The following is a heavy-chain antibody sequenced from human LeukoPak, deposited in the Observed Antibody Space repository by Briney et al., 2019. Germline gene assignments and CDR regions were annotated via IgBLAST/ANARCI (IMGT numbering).Heavy chain of an antibody. CDR2: INSDGSST. D-gene: IGHD3-10*01. CDR1: GFTFSNYW. V-gene: IGHV3-74*01. J-gene: IGHJ6*02. Sequence: GGSLRLSCAASGFTFSNYWMHWVRQAPGKGLVWVSRINSDGSSTSYADSVKGRFTISRDNAKNTLYLQMNSLRVEDTAVYYCARDYGRSRDYGMDVWGPGTTVTVSS. CDR3: ARDYGRSRDYGMDV.